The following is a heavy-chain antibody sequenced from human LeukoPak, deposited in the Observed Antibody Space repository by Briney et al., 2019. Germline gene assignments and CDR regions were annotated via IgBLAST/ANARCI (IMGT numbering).Heavy chain of an antibody. D-gene: IGHD2-15*01. Sequence: GGSLRLSCAASAFTFRSYAMSWVRQAPGKGLEWVSAISGSDGSTYYADSVKGRFTISRDNSKNTLYLQMNSLRAEDTAVYYCAKRGCSGGMCYGYYFDYWGQGTLVTVSS. J-gene: IGHJ4*02. V-gene: IGHV3-23*01. CDR3: AKRGCSGGMCYGYYFDY. CDR2: ISGSDGST. CDR1: AFTFRSYA.